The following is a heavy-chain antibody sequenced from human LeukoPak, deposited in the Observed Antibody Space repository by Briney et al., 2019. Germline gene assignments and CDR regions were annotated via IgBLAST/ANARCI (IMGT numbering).Heavy chain of an antibody. Sequence: GGSLRLSCAASGFTVSSNYMSWVRQAPGKGLEWVSVIYSGGSTYYADSVKGRFTISRDNSKNTLYLQMNSLRAEDTAVYCCARGPDTAMVTVDYWGRGTLVTVSS. J-gene: IGHJ4*02. CDR2: IYSGGST. CDR1: GFTVSSNY. V-gene: IGHV3-66*01. D-gene: IGHD5-18*01. CDR3: ARGPDTAMVTVDY.